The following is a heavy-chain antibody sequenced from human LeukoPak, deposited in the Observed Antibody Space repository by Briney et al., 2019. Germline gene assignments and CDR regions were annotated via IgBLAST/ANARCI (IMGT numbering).Heavy chain of an antibody. V-gene: IGHV4-38-2*02. Sequence: SETLSLTCTVSGYSIRSGYYWGWIRQSPEMGLEWIGSIYHSGNTYSNPSLKSRVTISVDTSKKQFSLRLTSVTAADTAVYYCARDNIVVVLVSMWHWFDPWGQGALVTVSS. CDR3: ARDNIVVVLVSMWHWFDP. CDR1: GYSIRSGYY. D-gene: IGHD2-21*01. CDR2: IYHSGNT. J-gene: IGHJ5*02.